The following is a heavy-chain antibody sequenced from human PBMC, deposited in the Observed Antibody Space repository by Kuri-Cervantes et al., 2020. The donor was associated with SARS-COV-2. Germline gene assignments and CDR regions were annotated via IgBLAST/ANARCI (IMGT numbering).Heavy chain of an antibody. CDR1: GGSFSGYY. Sequence: ESLKISCAVYGGSFSGYYWSWIRQPPGKGLEWIGEINHSGSTNYNPSLKSRVTMSVDTSKNQFSLKLSSVTAADTAVYYCARSTYGYCSSTSCSPGGAFDIWGQGTMVTVSS. CDR2: INHSGST. D-gene: IGHD2-2*01. V-gene: IGHV4-34*01. CDR3: ARSTYGYCSSTSCSPGGAFDI. J-gene: IGHJ3*02.